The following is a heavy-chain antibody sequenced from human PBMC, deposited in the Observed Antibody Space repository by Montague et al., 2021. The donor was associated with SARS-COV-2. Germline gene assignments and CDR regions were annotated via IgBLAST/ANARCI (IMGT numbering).Heavy chain of an antibody. D-gene: IGHD3-10*01. J-gene: IGHJ6*02. V-gene: IGHV4-34*12. Sequence: SETLSLTCHVYGASFSGYYWSWVRQSPGKGLEWIGEVIHSGMTNYNPSLKGRVTISIDSSNDRFSLRLTPLTAADTGVYYCASGEFFYYGSGNYYRSALDDWGQGTTVTVSS. CDR3: ASGEFFYYGSGNYYRSALDD. CDR1: GASFSGYY. CDR2: VIHSGMT.